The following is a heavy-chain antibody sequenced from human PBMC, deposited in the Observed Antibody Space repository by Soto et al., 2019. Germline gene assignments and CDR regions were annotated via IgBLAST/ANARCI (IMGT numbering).Heavy chain of an antibody. V-gene: IGHV3-30*18. CDR2: ISYDGSNK. D-gene: IGHD3-22*01. CDR3: AKEGVVVITTDHFDY. CDR1: GFTFSSYG. J-gene: IGHJ4*02. Sequence: GGSLRLSCAASGFTFSSYGMHWVRQAPGKGLEWVAVISYDGSNKYYADSVKGRFTISRDNSKNTLYLQMNSLRAEDTAVYYCAKEGVVVITTDHFDYWGQGTLVTVSS.